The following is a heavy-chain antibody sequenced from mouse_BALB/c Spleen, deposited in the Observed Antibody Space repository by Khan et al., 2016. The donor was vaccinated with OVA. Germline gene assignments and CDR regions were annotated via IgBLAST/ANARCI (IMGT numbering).Heavy chain of an antibody. CDR2: FLPGRGTI. CDR1: GYTFSSYW. V-gene: IGHV1-9*01. D-gene: IGHD4-1*01. Sequence: QVQLQQSGAELMKPGASVKISCKATGYTFSSYWIEWVKQRPGHGLEWIGEFLPGRGTINYTEKFRGKATFTAETSSNIAYMQLNSLTSEDSAVLYCARGAGTTYGMDYWGQGTSVTVSS. CDR3: ARGAGTTYGMDY. J-gene: IGHJ4*01.